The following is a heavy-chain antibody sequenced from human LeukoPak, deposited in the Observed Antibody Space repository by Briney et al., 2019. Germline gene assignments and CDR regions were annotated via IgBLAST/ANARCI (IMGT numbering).Heavy chain of an antibody. D-gene: IGHD4/OR15-4a*01. CDR1: GFTFSSFG. CDR3: AKNILTMTMDYMDV. CDR2: IQYDGTKK. J-gene: IGHJ6*03. Sequence: GGSLRLSCAASGFTFSSFGMYWVRQAPGKGLEWVTFIQYDGTKKYYADSVKGRFTISRDNSKNTLYLQMNSLRPEDTALYYCAKNILTMTMDYMDVWGKGTTVTVSS. V-gene: IGHV3-30*02.